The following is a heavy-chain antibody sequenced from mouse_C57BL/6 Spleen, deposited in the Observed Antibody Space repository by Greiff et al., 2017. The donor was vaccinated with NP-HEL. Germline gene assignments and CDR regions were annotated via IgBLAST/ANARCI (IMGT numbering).Heavy chain of an antibody. J-gene: IGHJ1*03. D-gene: IGHD2-4*01. V-gene: IGHV1-80*01. CDR3: ARGGDYDPLYWYFDV. CDR2: IYPGDGDT. Sequence: LQESGAELVKPGASVKISCKASGYAFSSYWMNWVKQRPGKGLEWIGQIYPGDGDTNYNGKFKGKATLTADKSSSTAYMQLSSLTSEDSAVYFCARGGDYDPLYWYFDVWGTGTTVTVSS. CDR1: GYAFSSYW.